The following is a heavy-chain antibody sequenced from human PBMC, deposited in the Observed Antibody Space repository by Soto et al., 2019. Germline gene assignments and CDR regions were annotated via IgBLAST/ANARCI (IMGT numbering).Heavy chain of an antibody. Sequence: GESLKISCKGSGYSFSSYWIGWVRQMPGKGLEWMGIIYPSDSDTRYSPSFQGQVMISADKSISTAYLQWSSLKASDTAMYYCARDYYGLGSYFSYYYGMDVWGQGTTVTVSS. D-gene: IGHD3-10*01. CDR2: IYPSDSDT. CDR3: ARDYYGLGSYFSYYYGMDV. V-gene: IGHV5-51*01. CDR1: GYSFSSYW. J-gene: IGHJ6*02.